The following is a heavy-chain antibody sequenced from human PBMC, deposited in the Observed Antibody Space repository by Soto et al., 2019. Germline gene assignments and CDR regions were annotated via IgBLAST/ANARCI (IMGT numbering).Heavy chain of an antibody. J-gene: IGHJ4*02. CDR2: IYYSGST. V-gene: IGHV4-30-4*01. D-gene: IGHD3-3*01. Sequence: SETLSLTCTVSGGSISSGDYYWSWIRQPPGKGLEWIGYIYYSGSTYYNPSLKSRVTISVDTSKNQFSLKLSSVTAADTAVYYCASWIFGSPFDYWGQGTLVTVSS. CDR1: GGSISSGDYY. CDR3: ASWIFGSPFDY.